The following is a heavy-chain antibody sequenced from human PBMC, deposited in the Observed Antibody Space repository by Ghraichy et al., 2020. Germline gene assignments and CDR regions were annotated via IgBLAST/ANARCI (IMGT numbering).Heavy chain of an antibody. CDR1: GFTFSKYA. V-gene: IGHV3-23*01. D-gene: IGHD3-3*01. J-gene: IGHJ4*02. Sequence: GGSLRLSCAASGFTFSKYAMGWVRQAPGKGLEWVSGISDSGDDTYHADSVKGRFTVSRDNGKNSLYLQMNSLRAEDAAVYYCAKFEGDDFWSGSPYFDFWGQGTLVTVSS. CDR2: ISDSGDDT. CDR3: AKFEGDDFWSGSPYFDF.